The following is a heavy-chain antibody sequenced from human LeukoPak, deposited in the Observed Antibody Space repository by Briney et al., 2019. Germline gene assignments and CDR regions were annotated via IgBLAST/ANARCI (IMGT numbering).Heavy chain of an antibody. CDR3: ARYNYGSGSYYFGDAFDI. CDR2: IYTSGST. D-gene: IGHD3-10*01. V-gene: IGHV4-4*07. CDR1: GGSISSYY. J-gene: IGHJ3*02. Sequence: SETLSLTCTVSGGSISSYYWSWIRQPAGKGLEWIGRIYTSGSTNYNPSLKSRVTMSVDTSKNQFSLKLSSVTAADTAVYYCARYNYGSGSYYFGDAFDIWGQGTMVTVSS.